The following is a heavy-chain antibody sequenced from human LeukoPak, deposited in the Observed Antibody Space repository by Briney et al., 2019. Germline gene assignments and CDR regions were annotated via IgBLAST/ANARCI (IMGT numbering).Heavy chain of an antibody. CDR3: ARDPSSGWYLKGWFDP. V-gene: IGHV3-48*01. Sequence: GGSLRLSCAVSGFTLSNYSMNWVRQAPGKGLEWISYISGSGFTIHYADSVKGRFTISRDNAKNSLYLQMNSLRAEDTAVYYCARDPSSGWYLKGWFDPWGQGTLVTVSS. CDR1: GFTLSNYS. J-gene: IGHJ5*02. CDR2: ISGSGFTI. D-gene: IGHD6-19*01.